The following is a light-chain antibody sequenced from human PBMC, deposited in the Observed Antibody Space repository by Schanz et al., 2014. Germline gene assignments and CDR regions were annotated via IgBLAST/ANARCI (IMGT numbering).Light chain of an antibody. CDR2: GAS. CDR3: QQYNNWPPSIT. J-gene: IGKJ5*01. Sequence: EIVMTQSPATLSVSPGERATLSCTASQSVSSNLAWYQHKPGQAPRLLIYGASTRATGIPARFSGSGSGTEFTLTVSSLQSEDFAIYYCQQYNNWPPSITFGQGTRLEIK. V-gene: IGKV3-15*01. CDR1: QSVSSN.